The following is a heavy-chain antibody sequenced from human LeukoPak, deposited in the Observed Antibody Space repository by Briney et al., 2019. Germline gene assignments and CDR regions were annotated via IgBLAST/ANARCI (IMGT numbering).Heavy chain of an antibody. D-gene: IGHD6-13*01. CDR1: GFTFSRYG. CDR3: AKDDGRGIAVAGLFDY. CDR2: ISYDGSNK. V-gene: IGHV3-30*18. Sequence: GGSLRLSCAASGFTFSRYGMHWVRQAPGKGLEWVAVISYDGSNKYYADSVKGRFTIPRDNSKNTLYLQMNSLRAEDTAVYYCAKDDGRGIAVAGLFDYWGQGTLVTVSS. J-gene: IGHJ4*02.